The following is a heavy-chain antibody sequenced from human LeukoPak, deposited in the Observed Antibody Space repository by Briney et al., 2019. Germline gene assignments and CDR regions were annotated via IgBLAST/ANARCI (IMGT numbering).Heavy chain of an antibody. CDR1: GFTFSDYY. D-gene: IGHD3-10*01. V-gene: IGHV3-11*06. CDR3: ARDQRAAPHYYGSGSYYNVFLSYFDY. CDR2: ISSSSSYT. J-gene: IGHJ4*02. Sequence: PGGSLRLSCAASGFTFSDYYMSWIRQAPGKGLEWVSYISSSSSYTNYADSVKGRFTISRDNAKNSLYLQMNSLRAEDTAVYYCARDQRAAPHYYGSGSYYNVFLSYFDYWGQGTLVTVSS.